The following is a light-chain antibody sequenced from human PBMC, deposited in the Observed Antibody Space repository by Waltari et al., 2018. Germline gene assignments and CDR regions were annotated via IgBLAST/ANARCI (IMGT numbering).Light chain of an antibody. CDR3: LQHSSYPYS. CDR1: QGISSY. V-gene: IGKV1-17*01. Sequence: DIQMTQSRSSLTACVGETVTSTCRASQGISSYLNWFQQKPGKAPKLLIYAATTLQSGVPSRFSGSGSGTEFTLTISSLQPEDFAAYYCLQHSSYPYSFGQGTKVEIK. CDR2: AAT. J-gene: IGKJ2*03.